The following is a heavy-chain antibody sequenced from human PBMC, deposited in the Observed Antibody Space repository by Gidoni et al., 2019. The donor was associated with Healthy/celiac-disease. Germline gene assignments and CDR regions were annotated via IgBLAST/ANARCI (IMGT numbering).Heavy chain of an antibody. J-gene: IGHJ3*02. Sequence: EVQLLESGGGFVQPVGSLTLSCSASCIPFCNYFMCWVRTAHAYGLGMSGVSQAPGKVLEVVLAIRGSCGSKYYADAVKDRFTISRDNSKNTLYLQMNSLRAEDTAVYYCANPMARQHDAFDTWGQGTMVTVSS. CDR3: ANPMARQHDAFDT. CDR2: IRGSCGSK. CDR1: CIPFCNYFMCWVRTAHAYGLG. V-gene: IGHV3-23*01.